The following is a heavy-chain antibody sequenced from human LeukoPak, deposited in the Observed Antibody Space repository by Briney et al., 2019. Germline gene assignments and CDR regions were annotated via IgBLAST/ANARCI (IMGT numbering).Heavy chain of an antibody. Sequence: GGSLRLSCAAAGITVSSNYMNLVRQAPGKGLEWVSVIYSGGSGGSTYYADSVKGRFTISRDNSKNTLYLQMNSLRAEDTAVYYCAGGAAAAVLFDYWGQGTLVTVSS. CDR2: IYSGGSGGST. CDR1: GITVSSNY. V-gene: IGHV3-66*01. J-gene: IGHJ4*02. CDR3: AGGAAAAVLFDY. D-gene: IGHD6-13*01.